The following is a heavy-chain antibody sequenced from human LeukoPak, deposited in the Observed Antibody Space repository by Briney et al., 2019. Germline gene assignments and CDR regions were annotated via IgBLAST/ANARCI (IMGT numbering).Heavy chain of an antibody. CDR1: GFTFSSYG. D-gene: IGHD3-9*01. CDR2: ISYDGGNK. V-gene: IGHV3-30*03. CDR3: VRGAGNYKGFYYYYGLDV. Sequence: GTSLRLSCAASGFTFSSYGMHWVRQAPGRGLEWVAAISYDGGNKDYGDFVKGRFTISRDNSKETLYLQMNSLTAEDTAVYFCVRGAGNYKGFYYYYGLDVWGKGATVTVSS. J-gene: IGHJ6*04.